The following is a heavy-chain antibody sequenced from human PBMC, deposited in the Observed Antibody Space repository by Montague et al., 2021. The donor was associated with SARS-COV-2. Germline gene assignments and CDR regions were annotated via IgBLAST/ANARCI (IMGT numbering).Heavy chain of an antibody. Sequence: SETLSLTCAVYGGSFSGYYCSWICQPPGKGLEWIGEINHSGSTNYNSSLKSRVTITVDTSKNQFSLKLSSVTAADTAVYYCARGRAVTTFYYYYYGMDVWGQGTTVTVSS. CDR2: INHSGST. J-gene: IGHJ6*02. D-gene: IGHD4-17*01. CDR1: GGSFSGYY. V-gene: IGHV4-34*01. CDR3: ARGRAVTTFYYYYYGMDV.